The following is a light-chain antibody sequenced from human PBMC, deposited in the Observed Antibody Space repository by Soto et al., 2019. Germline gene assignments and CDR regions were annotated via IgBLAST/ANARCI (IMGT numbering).Light chain of an antibody. J-gene: IGKJ1*01. Sequence: EIVLTQSPGTLSLSPGERATLSCRASQSVSNSYLAWYQQKPGQAPRLLIFGVSSRATGIPDRFTGSGSGTDFTLTVGRLEPEDFALYYCQQYGSSPRTFGQGTKVDIK. V-gene: IGKV3-20*01. CDR3: QQYGSSPRT. CDR1: QSVSNSY. CDR2: GVS.